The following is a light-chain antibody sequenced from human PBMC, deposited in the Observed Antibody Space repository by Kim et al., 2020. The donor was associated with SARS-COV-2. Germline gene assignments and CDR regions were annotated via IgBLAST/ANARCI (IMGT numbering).Light chain of an antibody. CDR3: QQYGTSPLT. CDR1: QTVKNY. J-gene: IGKJ4*01. Sequence: ENVLTQSPNTLSLSPGESATLSCRAAQTVKNYLAWYQQKPGQAPRLLIHSTSRRASGTPDRFSVAGSGTDFTLTISRLEPEDFAEYYCQQYGTSPLTFGGGTKVDIK. CDR2: STS. V-gene: IGKV3-20*01.